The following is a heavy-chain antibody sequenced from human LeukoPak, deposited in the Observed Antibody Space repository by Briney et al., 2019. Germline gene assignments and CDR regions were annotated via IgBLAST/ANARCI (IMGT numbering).Heavy chain of an antibody. CDR2: IYTSGST. CDR3: ARSSFLTGYYYSFDY. Sequence: SETLSLTCTVSGGSISSYYWSWIRQPAGKGLEWIGRIYTSGSTIYNPSLKSRVTMSVDTSKNQFSLKLSSVTAADTAVYYCARSSFLTGYYYSFDYWGQGTLVTVSS. V-gene: IGHV4-4*07. CDR1: GGSISSYY. D-gene: IGHD3-9*01. J-gene: IGHJ4*02.